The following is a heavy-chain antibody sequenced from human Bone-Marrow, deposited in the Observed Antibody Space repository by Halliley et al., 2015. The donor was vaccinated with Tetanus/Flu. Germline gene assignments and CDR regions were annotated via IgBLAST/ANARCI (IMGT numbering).Heavy chain of an antibody. J-gene: IGHJ4*02. V-gene: IGHV4-30-2*05. CDR3: ARASTTFGVVRHFFDY. CDR2: IYYSGTP. Sequence: WIGYIYYSGTPYYTPSLKSRVTISLGTSKNEVSLKLGSVTAADKAVYYCARASTTFGVVRHFFDYWGQGTLVTVSS. D-gene: IGHD3-3*01.